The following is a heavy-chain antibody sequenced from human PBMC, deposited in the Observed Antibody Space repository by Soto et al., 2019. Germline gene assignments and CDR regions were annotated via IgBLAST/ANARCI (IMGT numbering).Heavy chain of an antibody. Sequence: SVKVSCKASGGTFSSYSISWVRQAPGQGLEWMGGIIPIFGTANYAQKFQGRVTITADESTSTAYMELSSLRSEDTAVYYCAILMVRGDYGMDVWGQGTTVTVSS. J-gene: IGHJ6*02. D-gene: IGHD3-10*01. V-gene: IGHV1-69*13. CDR2: IIPIFGTA. CDR1: GGTFSSYS. CDR3: AILMVRGDYGMDV.